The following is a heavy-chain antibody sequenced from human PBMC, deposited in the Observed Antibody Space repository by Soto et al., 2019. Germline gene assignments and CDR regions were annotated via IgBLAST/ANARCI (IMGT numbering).Heavy chain of an antibody. CDR1: GYTFIDYY. CDR3: ARARRDCSGARCYTDFDY. D-gene: IGHD2-2*02. CDR2: INPKSGGT. Sequence: QVQLVQSGAELKKPGDSVKVSCTASGYTFIDYYLHWVRQAPGQGLEWMGWINPKSGGTNYAQNFQGWVTMTRDTSISTAYMEVSRLRSDDTAVYYCARARRDCSGARCYTDFDYWGQGTLVTVSS. J-gene: IGHJ4*02. V-gene: IGHV1-2*04.